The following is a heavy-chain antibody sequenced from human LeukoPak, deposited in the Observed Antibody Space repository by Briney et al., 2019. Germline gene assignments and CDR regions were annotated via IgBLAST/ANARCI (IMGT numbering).Heavy chain of an antibody. CDR3: TRGDRWCGIGPSFFDY. CDR2: INHSGGT. V-gene: IGHV4-34*01. D-gene: IGHD2-21*01. CDR1: DGAFNGNY. Sequence: PSETLSLTCSVSDGAFNGNYWGWVRQSPGKGLEWIGGINHSGGTNYNPSLKSRVTISVDTSQNQLSLQLSSVTAADTAVYHCTRGDRWCGIGPSFFDYWSQGSLVTVSS. J-gene: IGHJ4*02.